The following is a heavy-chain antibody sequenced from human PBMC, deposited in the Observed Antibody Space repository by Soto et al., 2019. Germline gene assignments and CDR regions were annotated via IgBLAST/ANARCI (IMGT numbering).Heavy chain of an antibody. CDR3: ARDKITGLFAY. J-gene: IGHJ4*02. CDR1: GGSFSGYY. D-gene: IGHD2-8*02. CDR2: INHSGST. V-gene: IGHV4-34*01. Sequence: PFETLSLTCAVYGGSFSGYYWTWIRQPPGTGLEWIGEINHSGSTNYNPSLKSRVTISVDTSKNQFSLKLTSVTAADTAVYYCARDKITGLFAYWGQGTLVTVSS.